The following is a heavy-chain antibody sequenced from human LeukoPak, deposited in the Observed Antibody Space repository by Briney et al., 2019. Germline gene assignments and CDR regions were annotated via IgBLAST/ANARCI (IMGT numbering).Heavy chain of an antibody. D-gene: IGHD3-3*01. J-gene: IGHJ5*02. CDR3: AKEPKYYDFWSGYYVGGEIDP. V-gene: IGHV3-23*01. CDR2: ISGSGVST. CDR1: GFTFSSHG. Sequence: GGSLRLSCAASGFTFSSHGMNWVRQAPGKGLEWVSGISGSGVSTYYADSVKGRFTISRDNSKNTLYLQMNSLRAEDTAVYYCAKEPKYYDFWSGYYVGGEIDPWGQGTLVTVSS.